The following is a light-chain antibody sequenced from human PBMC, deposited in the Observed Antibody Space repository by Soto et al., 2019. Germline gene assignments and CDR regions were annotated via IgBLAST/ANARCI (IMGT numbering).Light chain of an antibody. Sequence: DIQMTQSPSTLSAGVGDRVTITCRASQRISTYLNWYQQKPGKAPTLLIYAASSLKSGVPSRFSGGGSGTDFTLTINTLQHEDFSTYFCQQCYSSPRTFGQGTKVEIK. J-gene: IGKJ1*01. V-gene: IGKV1-39*01. CDR1: QRISTY. CDR2: AAS. CDR3: QQCYSSPRT.